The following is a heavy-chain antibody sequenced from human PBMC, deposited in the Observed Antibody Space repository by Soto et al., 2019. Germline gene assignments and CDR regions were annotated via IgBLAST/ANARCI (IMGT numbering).Heavy chain of an antibody. V-gene: IGHV3-30*18. J-gene: IGHJ4*02. CDR1: GFTFSTYG. D-gene: IGHD1-1*01. CDR2: ISYDGVNK. CDR3: AKPVYNWNDGFFGY. Sequence: QVQLVESGGGVVQPGRSLRLSCAASGFTFSTYGMHWVRQAPGKGLEWVAVISYDGVNKYYADSVKGRFTISRDNSKNAMYQHMKGLRAEDAAVHYCAKPVYNWNDGFFGYWGRGTLVTVSS.